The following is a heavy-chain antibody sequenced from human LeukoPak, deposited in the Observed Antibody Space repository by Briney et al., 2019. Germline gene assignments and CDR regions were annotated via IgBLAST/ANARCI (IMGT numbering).Heavy chain of an antibody. V-gene: IGHV3-13*01. Sequence: GGSLRLSCATSGFTFSNHAMHWVRQATGKGLEWVSAIGTAGDTFYPGSVKGRFTISRENAKNSLSLQINSLKAEDTAVYYCARLGLEVGGPNWFDPWGQGTLVTVSS. CDR1: GFTFSNHA. CDR3: ARLGLEVGGPNWFDP. CDR2: IGTAGDT. J-gene: IGHJ5*02. D-gene: IGHD1-1*01.